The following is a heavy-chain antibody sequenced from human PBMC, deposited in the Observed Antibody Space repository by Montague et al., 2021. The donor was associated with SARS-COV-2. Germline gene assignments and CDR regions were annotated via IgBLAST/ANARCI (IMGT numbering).Heavy chain of an antibody. V-gene: IGHV4-59*01. Sequence: SETLSLTCTVSGGSISSYYWSWIRQPPGKGLEWIGYIYYSGSTNYNPSLKSRVTISVDTSKNQFSLKLSSVPAADTAVYYCARDTEGYISSWYHDYWGQGTLVTVSS. CDR1: GGSISSYY. D-gene: IGHD6-13*01. CDR2: IYYSGST. CDR3: ARDTEGYISSWYHDY. J-gene: IGHJ4*02.